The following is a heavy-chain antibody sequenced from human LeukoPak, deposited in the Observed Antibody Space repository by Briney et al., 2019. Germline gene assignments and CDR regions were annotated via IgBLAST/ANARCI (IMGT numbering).Heavy chain of an antibody. Sequence: PGGSLRLSCTASGFTFGDYAMSWFRQAPGKGLEWVGFIRSKAYGGTTEYAASVKGRFTISRDDSKNTLYLQMNSLKTEDTAVYYCTTESLHDSSGYYPFDYWGQGTLVTVSS. CDR1: GFTFGDYA. CDR3: TTESLHDSSGYYPFDY. CDR2: IRSKAYGGTT. V-gene: IGHV3-49*03. J-gene: IGHJ4*02. D-gene: IGHD3-22*01.